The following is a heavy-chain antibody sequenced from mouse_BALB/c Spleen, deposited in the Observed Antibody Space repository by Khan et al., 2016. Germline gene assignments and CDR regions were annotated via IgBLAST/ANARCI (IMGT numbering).Heavy chain of an antibody. Sequence: VQLQQSGAELVKPGASVKLSCTASGFNIKDTYMHWVKQRPEQGLEWIGRIDPANGNTKYDPKFQGKATITADTSSNTAYLQLSSLKSEDTAVYYCAGSPCECGVGCAYWGQGTLVTVSA. CDR1: GFNIKDTY. D-gene: IGHD1-1*02. V-gene: IGHV14-3*02. J-gene: IGHJ3*01. CDR2: IDPANGNT. CDR3: AGSPCECGVGCAY.